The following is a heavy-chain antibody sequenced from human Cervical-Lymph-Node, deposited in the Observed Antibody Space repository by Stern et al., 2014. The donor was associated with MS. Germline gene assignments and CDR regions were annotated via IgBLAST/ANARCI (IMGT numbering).Heavy chain of an antibody. CDR3: ASLLGRIAVASVDY. V-gene: IGHV1-69*01. D-gene: IGHD6-19*01. J-gene: IGHJ4*02. CDR1: GGTFSNYA. CDR2: IIPIFGTA. Sequence: QVQLVESGAEVKKPGSSVKVSCKASGGTFSNYAISWVRQAPGQGLEWMGWIIPIFGTATSAQNFQGRVTITADESTSTTYMELSSLRSEDTAVYYCASLLGRIAVASVDYWGQGTLVTVSS.